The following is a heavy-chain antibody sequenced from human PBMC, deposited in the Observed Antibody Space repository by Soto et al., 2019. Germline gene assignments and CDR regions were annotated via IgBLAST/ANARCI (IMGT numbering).Heavy chain of an antibody. Sequence: QVQLVQSGAEVKKPGASVKVSCKASGYTFTTYAMYWVRQAPGQRLEWMGWINGGNGNTKYSQKLQGRVTITRDTSASTAYMELSSLRSEDTAVYYCARGQDSPFSAFDIWGQGTMVTVSS. CDR1: GYTFTTYA. J-gene: IGHJ3*02. CDR2: INGGNGNT. V-gene: IGHV1-3*01. CDR3: ARGQDSPFSAFDI.